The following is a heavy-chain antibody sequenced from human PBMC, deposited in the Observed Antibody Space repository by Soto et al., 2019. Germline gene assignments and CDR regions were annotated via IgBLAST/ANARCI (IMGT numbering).Heavy chain of an antibody. CDR3: ATSSGALAASFPYYFDY. J-gene: IGHJ4*02. CDR1: GFRFNDYY. V-gene: IGHV3-11*01. CDR2: ISSGSSTI. D-gene: IGHD6-25*01. Sequence: GGSLRLSCAAAGFRFNDYYMTWIRQAPGKGLEWVSYISSGSSTIYYAHSVKGRFTISRDNAKNSLYLQMNSLRAEDPAVYYCATSSGALAASFPYYFDYWGQGTLVTVSS.